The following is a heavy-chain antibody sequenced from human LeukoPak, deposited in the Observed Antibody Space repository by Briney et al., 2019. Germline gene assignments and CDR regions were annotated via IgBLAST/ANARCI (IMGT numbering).Heavy chain of an antibody. CDR1: GFTVSSNY. CDR3: AAYNWNYFDY. Sequence: GGSLRLSCAASGFTVSSNYMSWVRQAPGKGLEWVSVICSGGNTYYADSVKGRFTISRDNSKNTLYLQMNSLRAEDTAVYYCAAYNWNYFDYWGQGTLVTVSS. V-gene: IGHV3-66*01. D-gene: IGHD1-20*01. CDR2: ICSGGNT. J-gene: IGHJ4*02.